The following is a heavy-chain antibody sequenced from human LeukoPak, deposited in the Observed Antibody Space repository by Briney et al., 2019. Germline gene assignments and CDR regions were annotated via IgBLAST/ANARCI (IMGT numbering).Heavy chain of an antibody. CDR2: IWYDGSNK. Sequence: GGSLRLSCAASGFTFSSYGMHWVRQAPGKGLEWVAVIWYDGSNKYYADSVKGRFTISRDNSKNTLYPQMNSLRAEDTAVYYCARGSGAPHYYYYGMDVWGQGTTVTVSS. CDR1: GFTFSSYG. J-gene: IGHJ6*02. V-gene: IGHV3-33*01. CDR3: ARGSGAPHYYYYGMDV.